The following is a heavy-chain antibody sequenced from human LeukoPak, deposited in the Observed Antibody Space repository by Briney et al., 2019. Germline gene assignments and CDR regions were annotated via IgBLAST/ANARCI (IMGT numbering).Heavy chain of an antibody. D-gene: IGHD4-17*01. CDR2: IIPILGIA. V-gene: IGHV1-69*04. J-gene: IGHJ5*02. CDR1: GGTFSSYA. Sequence: SVKVSCKASGGTFSSYAISWVRQAPGQGLEWMGRIIPILGIANYAQKFQGRVTITADKSTSTAYMELSSLRSEDTAVYYCARTPTAVTTGPSNWFDPWGQGTLVTVSS. CDR3: ARTPTAVTTGPSNWFDP.